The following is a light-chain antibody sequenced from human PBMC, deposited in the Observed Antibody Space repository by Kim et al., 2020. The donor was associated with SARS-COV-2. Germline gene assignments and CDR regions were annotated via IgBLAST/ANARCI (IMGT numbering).Light chain of an antibody. CDR3: MLAYSGTRL. V-gene: IGLV7-46*01. Sequence: PGVAVTPTCGYSTGAINSDHYPYLFPQKPGQAPSTLLYDLRNKHSWNPARFSGSLLAGKAALTLSGALPEDEAEYHCMLAYSGTRLFGGGTQLTVL. CDR2: DLR. CDR1: TGAINSDHY. J-gene: IGLJ2*01.